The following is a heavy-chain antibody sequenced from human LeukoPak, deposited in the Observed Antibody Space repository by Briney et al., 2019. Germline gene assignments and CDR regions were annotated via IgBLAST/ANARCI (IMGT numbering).Heavy chain of an antibody. J-gene: IGHJ4*02. CDR2: NNPNSGGT. CDR1: GYTFTGYY. V-gene: IGHV1-2*02. D-gene: IGHD3-22*01. Sequence: GASVKVSCKASGYTFTGYYMHWVRQAPGQGLEWMGWNNPNSGGTNYAQKFQGRVTMTRDTSISTAYMELSRLRSDDTAVYYCARSDSSGFKNDYWGQGTLVTVSS. CDR3: ARSDSSGFKNDY.